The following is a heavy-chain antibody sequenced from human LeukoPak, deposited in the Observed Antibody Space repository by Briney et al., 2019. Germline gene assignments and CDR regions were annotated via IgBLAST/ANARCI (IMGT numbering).Heavy chain of an antibody. J-gene: IGHJ4*02. V-gene: IGHV3-21*01. D-gene: IGHD3-22*01. CDR3: AREVNYYDSSGHFDY. CDR1: GFTFSSYS. CDR2: ISSSSSYI. Sequence: GGSLRLSCAASGFTFSSYSMNWVRQAPGKGLEWVSSISSSSSYIYYADSVKGRFTISRDNAKNSLYLQMNSLRAEDTAVYYCAREVNYYDSSGHFDYWGQGTLVTVSS.